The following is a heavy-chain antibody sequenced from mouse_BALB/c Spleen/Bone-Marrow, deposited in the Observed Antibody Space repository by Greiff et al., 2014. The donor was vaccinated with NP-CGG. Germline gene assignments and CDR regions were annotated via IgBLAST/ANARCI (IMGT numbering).Heavy chain of an antibody. CDR3: AREDGSSPFAY. J-gene: IGHJ3*01. Sequence: QVQLQQSGAELVRPGSSVKISCKASGYAFSSYWMNWVKQRPGQGLEWIGQIYPGDGDTNYNGKFKGKATLTADKSSSTAYMQPSSLTSEDSAVYFCAREDGSSPFAYWGQGTLVTVSA. D-gene: IGHD1-1*01. V-gene: IGHV1-80*01. CDR2: IYPGDGDT. CDR1: GYAFSSYW.